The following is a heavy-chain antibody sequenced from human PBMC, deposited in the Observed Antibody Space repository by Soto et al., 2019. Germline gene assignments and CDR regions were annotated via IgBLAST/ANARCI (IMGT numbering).Heavy chain of an antibody. CDR1: GGSINSYY. CDR2: IYYSGSM. Sequence: SETLSLTCTVSGGSINSYYWTWIRQPPGKGLEWIGYIYYSGSMKYNPSLKSRVTISVDTSKNQFSLKLSSVTAADTAVYYCARHRDITASATGFDYSGQGTRVTVSS. D-gene: IGHD6-13*01. J-gene: IGHJ4*02. V-gene: IGHV4-59*08. CDR3: ARHRDITASATGFDY.